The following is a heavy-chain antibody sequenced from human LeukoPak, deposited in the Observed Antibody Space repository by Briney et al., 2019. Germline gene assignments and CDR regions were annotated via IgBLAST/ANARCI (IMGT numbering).Heavy chain of an antibody. Sequence: SETLSLTCTVSGGSISTYYWNWIRQPAGKGLEWIGLFYTSGNSKNNPSLKSRVTMSVDTSKNQFSLELTSVTAAHTAVYYCAQGMGDTMILVWGQGTLVTVSS. CDR3: AQGMGDTMILV. D-gene: IGHD3-22*01. CDR2: FYTSGNS. CDR1: GGSISTYY. J-gene: IGHJ4*02. V-gene: IGHV4-4*07.